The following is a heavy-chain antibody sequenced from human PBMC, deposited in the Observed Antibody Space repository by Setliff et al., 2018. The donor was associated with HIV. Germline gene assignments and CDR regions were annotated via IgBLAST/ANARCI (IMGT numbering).Heavy chain of an antibody. CDR3: VSRSRHMVRGYYFDY. CDR2: MSPNTGNT. Sequence: GASVKVSCKASGYKASGYTFTTYDFNWVRQATGQGLEWMGWMSPNTGNTGYVQKFQGRVTMTRNTSISIAYMELSNLRSEDTAVYYCVSRSRHMVRGYYFDYWGQGALVTVSS. J-gene: IGHJ4*02. D-gene: IGHD3-10*01. CDR1: GYTFTTYD. V-gene: IGHV1-8*02.